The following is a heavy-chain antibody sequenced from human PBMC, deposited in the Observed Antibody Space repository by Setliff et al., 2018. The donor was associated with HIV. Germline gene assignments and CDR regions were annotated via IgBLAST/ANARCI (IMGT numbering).Heavy chain of an antibody. CDR3: ARVDDDYVWARTYFDY. V-gene: IGHV3-74*01. Sequence: GGSLRLSCAASGFTFSSYGMHWVRQTPGKGLVWVSRIKPDGSSITYADSVKGRFTISRDNAKNTLYLQMNSLRAEDTAVYYCARVDDDYVWARTYFDYWGQGSLVTVSS. D-gene: IGHD3-16*01. J-gene: IGHJ4*02. CDR2: IKPDGSSI. CDR1: GFTFSSYG.